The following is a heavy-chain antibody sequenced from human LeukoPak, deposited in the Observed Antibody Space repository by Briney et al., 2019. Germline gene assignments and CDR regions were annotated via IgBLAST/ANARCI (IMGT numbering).Heavy chain of an antibody. V-gene: IGHV1-46*01. D-gene: IGHD5-24*01. CDR2: ISPSGGST. CDR1: GYTFTSNY. Sequence: ASVKVSCKAFGYTFTSNYMHWVRQAPGQGPEWMGVISPSGGSTTYAQKFQGRVTLTRDMSTSKDYLELSSLRSEDRAVYYCMRDNSVRDEAWWFNPWGQGTLVTVSS. CDR3: MRDNSVRDEAWWFNP. J-gene: IGHJ5*02.